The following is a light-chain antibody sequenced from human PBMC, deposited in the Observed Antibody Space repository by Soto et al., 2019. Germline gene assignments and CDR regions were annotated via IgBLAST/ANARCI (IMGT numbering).Light chain of an antibody. Sequence: DIQMTQSPSSVSASVGDRVTITCRASQNINSRLAWYQQKPGKAPKLLIYFAFNLESGVPSRFIGSGSGTDFTLTISSLQPEDFATYYRQQADSLPRTFGGGTKVEIK. CDR3: QQADSLPRT. CDR1: QNINSR. CDR2: FAF. J-gene: IGKJ4*01. V-gene: IGKV1-12*01.